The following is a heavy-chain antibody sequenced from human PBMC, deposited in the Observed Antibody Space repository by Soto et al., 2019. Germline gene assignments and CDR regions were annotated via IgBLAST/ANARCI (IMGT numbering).Heavy chain of an antibody. J-gene: IGHJ6*02. D-gene: IGHD6-6*01. Sequence: QVQLVESGGGVVQPGRSVRLSCAASGFSFSRYAMQWVRQAPGKGLKWVGVISYDGRHISYADSVKGRFTISRDNSKNTLYLQMTSLRAEDTAVYYCARDPRTARASAMDVWGQGTTVTVSS. CDR1: GFSFSRYA. V-gene: IGHV3-30*04. CDR2: ISYDGRHI. CDR3: ARDPRTARASAMDV.